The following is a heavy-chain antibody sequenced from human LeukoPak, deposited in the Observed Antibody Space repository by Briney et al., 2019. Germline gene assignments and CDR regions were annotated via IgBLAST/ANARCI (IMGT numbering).Heavy chain of an antibody. CDR1: GFTFSGYW. CDR2: INSDGSST. J-gene: IGHJ4*02. D-gene: IGHD5-18*01. CDR3: ARDRAYSYGEFDY. V-gene: IGHV3-74*01. Sequence: PGGSLRLSCAASGFTFSGYWMHWVRQAPGKGLVWVSRINSDGSSTTYADSVKGRFTLSRDNVKNTLYLQMNSLRAEDTAVYYCARDRAYSYGEFDYWGQGTLVSVSS.